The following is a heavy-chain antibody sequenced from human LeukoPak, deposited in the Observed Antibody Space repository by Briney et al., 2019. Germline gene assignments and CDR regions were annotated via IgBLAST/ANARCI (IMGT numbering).Heavy chain of an antibody. CDR1: GYTFTANY. Sequence: ASVKVSCKASGYTFTANYMHWVRQAPGQELEWMGWINPRSGGTNYGEKFRGRVTMTRDTSITTAYMELSSLRFDDTAVYYCARGSGTSWFDYWGQGTLVTVSS. D-gene: IGHD2-2*01. CDR3: ARGSGTSWFDY. CDR2: INPRSGGT. V-gene: IGHV1-2*02. J-gene: IGHJ4*02.